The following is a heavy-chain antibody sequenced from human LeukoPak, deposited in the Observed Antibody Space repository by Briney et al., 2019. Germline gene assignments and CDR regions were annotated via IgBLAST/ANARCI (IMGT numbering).Heavy chain of an antibody. CDR3: AKELIPIPFNSGSYQDYYYYGMDV. V-gene: IGHV3-30*18. J-gene: IGHJ6*02. Sequence: GRSLRLSCAASGFTFSSYGMHWVRLAPGKGLEWVAVISYDGSNKYYADSVKGRFTISRDNSKNTLYLQMNSLRAEDTAVYYCAKELIPIPFNSGSYQDYYYYGMDVWGQGTTVTVSS. CDR2: ISYDGSNK. CDR1: GFTFSSYG. D-gene: IGHD3-10*01.